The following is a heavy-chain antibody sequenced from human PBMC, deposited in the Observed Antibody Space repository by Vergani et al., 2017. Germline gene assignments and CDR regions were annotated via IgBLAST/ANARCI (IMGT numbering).Heavy chain of an antibody. CDR2: INHSGST. CDR3: ARAHVRITMFGVATSDAFDI. D-gene: IGHD3-3*01. Sequence: QVQLQQWGAGLLKPSETLSLTCAVYGGSFSGYYWSWIRQPPGKGLEWIGEINHSGSTNYNPSLKSRVTISVDTSTNQFSLKLSSVTAADTAVYYCARAHVRITMFGVATSDAFDIWGQGTMVTVSS. V-gene: IGHV4-34*01. CDR1: GGSFSGYY. J-gene: IGHJ3*02.